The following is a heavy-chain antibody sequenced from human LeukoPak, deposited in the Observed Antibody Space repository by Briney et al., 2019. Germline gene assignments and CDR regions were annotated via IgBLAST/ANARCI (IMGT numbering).Heavy chain of an antibody. V-gene: IGHV1-2*02. Sequence: ASVKVSCKASGYTFTGYYIHWVRQAAGQGVEWMGWLTPNRGGANHAQKFQGRVTMHRDTYISTAYIELTGLTSDDTAVYYCARASIVGATPDYWGQGTLVSVSS. CDR2: LTPNRGGA. J-gene: IGHJ4*02. D-gene: IGHD1-26*01. CDR1: GYTFTGYY. CDR3: ARASIVGATPDY.